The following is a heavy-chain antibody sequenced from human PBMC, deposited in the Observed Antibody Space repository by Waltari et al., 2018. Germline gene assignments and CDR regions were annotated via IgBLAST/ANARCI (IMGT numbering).Heavy chain of an antibody. CDR2: IYHSGST. Sequence: QVQLQESGPGLVKPSETLSLTCPVSGYSISSGYYLGWIRPPPGKGLEWIGSIYHSGSTYYNPSLKSRVTISVDTSKNQFSLKLSSVTAADTAVYYCARDSSSWQAYYYYYYGMDVWGQGTTVTVSS. CDR3: ARDSSSWQAYYYYYYGMDV. J-gene: IGHJ6*02. V-gene: IGHV4-38-2*02. D-gene: IGHD6-13*01. CDR1: GYSISSGYY.